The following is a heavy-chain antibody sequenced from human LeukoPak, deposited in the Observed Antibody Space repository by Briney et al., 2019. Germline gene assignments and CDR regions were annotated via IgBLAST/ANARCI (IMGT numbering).Heavy chain of an antibody. CDR2: IKQDGGEK. Sequence: GGSLRLSCAASGFTFSSYWMSWVRQAPGKGLEWVANIKQDGGEKYYVDSVKGRYTISRDNAKNSLYLQMYSLRAEDTAVYYCARDAGYCSSTSCYGDYYYYMDVWGKGTTVTVSS. CDR3: ARDAGYCSSTSCYGDYYYYMDV. J-gene: IGHJ6*03. D-gene: IGHD2-2*01. CDR1: GFTFSSYW. V-gene: IGHV3-7*01.